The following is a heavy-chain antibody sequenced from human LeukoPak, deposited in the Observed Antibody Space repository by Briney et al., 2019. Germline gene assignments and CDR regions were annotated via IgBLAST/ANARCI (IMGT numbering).Heavy chain of an antibody. CDR1: GLTFSNYA. Sequence: GRSRRLSWAASGLTFSNYATYWVRQAPGKGLEWVAVITSDGRKKYYTDSVKGRFTISRDTSKNTLDLEMNSLRVDDTAVYYCAREIFRGVAPDYWGQGTLVTVST. CDR2: ITSDGRKK. V-gene: IGHV3-30*04. J-gene: IGHJ4*02. CDR3: AREIFRGVAPDY. D-gene: IGHD3-10*01.